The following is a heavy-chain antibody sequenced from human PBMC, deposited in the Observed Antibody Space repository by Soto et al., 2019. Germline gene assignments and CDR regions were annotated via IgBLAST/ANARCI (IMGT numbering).Heavy chain of an antibody. D-gene: IGHD2-2*01. J-gene: IGHJ6*02. CDR1: GFTFSSYS. Sequence: GGSLRLSCAASGFTFSSYSMNWVRQAPGKGLEWVSSISSSSSYIYYADSVKGRFTISRDNAKNSLYLQMNSLRAEDTAVYYCAREFREYQLGVYYYYGMDVWGQGTTVTVSS. CDR3: AREFREYQLGVYYYYGMDV. CDR2: ISSSSSYI. V-gene: IGHV3-21*01.